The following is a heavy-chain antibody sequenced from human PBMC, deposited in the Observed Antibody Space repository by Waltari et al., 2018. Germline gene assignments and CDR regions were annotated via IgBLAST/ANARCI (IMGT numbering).Heavy chain of an antibody. Sequence: EVKLVDSGGGLVQPGGTLRLSCAASGFMYSTHWMSWVRQAPGKGLEWVANIKEDGSEEYYVDSVKGRFTISRDNAKTSLYLQMNSLRVEDTAVYYCARDGDGYPDWGQGSLVIVSS. D-gene: IGHD5-12*01. CDR2: IKEDGSEE. J-gene: IGHJ4*02. CDR1: GFMYSTHW. CDR3: ARDGDGYPD. V-gene: IGHV3-7*01.